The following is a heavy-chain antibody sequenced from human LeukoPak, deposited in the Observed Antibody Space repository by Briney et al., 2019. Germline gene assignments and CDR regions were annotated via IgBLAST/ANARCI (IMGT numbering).Heavy chain of an antibody. CDR1: GFTFSGYW. Sequence: GGSLRLSCAASGFTFSGYWIHWVRHAPGKGLVWVSRINSDGSSTSYADSVKGRFTISRDNAKNSLYLQMNSLRAADTAVYYCARAPIRVAVASTHYYYYGMDVWGQGTTVTVSS. CDR2: INSDGSST. D-gene: IGHD6-19*01. V-gene: IGHV3-74*01. J-gene: IGHJ6*02. CDR3: ARAPIRVAVASTHYYYYGMDV.